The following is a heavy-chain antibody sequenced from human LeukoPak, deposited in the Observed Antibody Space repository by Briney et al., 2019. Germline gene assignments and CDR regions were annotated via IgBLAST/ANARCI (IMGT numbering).Heavy chain of an antibody. CDR2: INHSGST. CDR3: ARAEDGYNYIDY. J-gene: IGHJ4*02. Sequence: SQTLSLTCTVSGGSISSGGYYWSWIRQPPGKGLEWIGEINHSGSTNYNPSLKSRVTISVDTSKNQFSLKLSSVTAADTAVYYCARAEDGYNYIDYWGQGTLVTVSS. V-gene: IGHV4-30-2*01. D-gene: IGHD5-24*01. CDR1: GGSISSGGYY.